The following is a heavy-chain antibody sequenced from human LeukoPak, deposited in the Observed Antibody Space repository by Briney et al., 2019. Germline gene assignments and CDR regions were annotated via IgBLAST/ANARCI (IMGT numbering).Heavy chain of an antibody. CDR2: ISSSSSHI. Sequence: PGRSLRLSCAASGFIFRIYGMHWVRQAPGKGLEWVSSISSSSSHIYYADSVKGRFTISRDNAKNSLYLQMNSLRVEDTAVYYCARDRGWGKGDSEWELPNHFDYWGQGTLVTVSS. V-gene: IGHV3-21*01. CDR3: ARDRGWGKGDSEWELPNHFDY. CDR1: GFIFRIYG. J-gene: IGHJ4*02. D-gene: IGHD1-26*01.